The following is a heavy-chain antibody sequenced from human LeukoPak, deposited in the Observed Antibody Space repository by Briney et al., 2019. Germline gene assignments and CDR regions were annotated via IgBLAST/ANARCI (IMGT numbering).Heavy chain of an antibody. D-gene: IGHD2-2*01. CDR1: GFTFSSYA. CDR2: ISGSGGST. V-gene: IGHV3-23*01. CDR3: AKDVVRGYCSSTSCYDSVDY. Sequence: GGSLRLSCAASGFTFSSYAMSWVRQAPGKGLEWVSAISGSGGSTYYADSVKGRFTISRDNSKNTLYLQMNSLRAEDTAVYYCAKDVVRGYCSSTSCYDSVDYWGQGTLVTVSS. J-gene: IGHJ4*02.